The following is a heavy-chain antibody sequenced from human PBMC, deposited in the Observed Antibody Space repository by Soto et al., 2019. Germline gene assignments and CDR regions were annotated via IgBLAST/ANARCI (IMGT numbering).Heavy chain of an antibody. CDR1: GYNFAGYW. J-gene: IGHJ6*02. Sequence: GASLKISCKTSGYNFAGYWIGWVRQMPGKGLEWLGIIFPGDSDTKYSPSFQGQVIISADKSIRTAYLQWSSLKASDTAIYYCARQSGMDGWGQGTTVTVSS. D-gene: IGHD5-12*01. CDR2: IFPGDSDT. CDR3: ARQSGMDG. V-gene: IGHV5-51*01.